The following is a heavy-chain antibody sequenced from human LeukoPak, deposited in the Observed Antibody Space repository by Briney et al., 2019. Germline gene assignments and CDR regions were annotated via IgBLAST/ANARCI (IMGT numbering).Heavy chain of an antibody. CDR2: INPNSGGT. CDR1: GYTFTGYY. V-gene: IGHV1-2*02. CDR3: ARGKYDFWSGRDY. J-gene: IGHJ4*02. D-gene: IGHD3-3*01. Sequence: ASVKVSCKASGYTFTGYYMHWVRQAPGQGLEWMGWINPNSGGTNYAQKFQGRVTMTRDTSISTAYMGLSRLRSDDTAVYYCARGKYDFWSGRDYWGQGTLVTVSS.